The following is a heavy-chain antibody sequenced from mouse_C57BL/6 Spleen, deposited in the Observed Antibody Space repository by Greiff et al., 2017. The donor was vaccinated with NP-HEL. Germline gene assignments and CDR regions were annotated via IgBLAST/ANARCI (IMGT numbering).Heavy chain of an antibody. CDR1: GFTFSSYA. CDR3: ARDGYGNYVAMDY. D-gene: IGHD2-10*02. J-gene: IGHJ4*01. V-gene: IGHV5-4*01. Sequence: EVQLVESGGGLVKPGGSLKLSCAASGFTFSSYAMSWVRQTPEKRLEWVATISDGGSYTYYPDNVQGRFTISRDNAKNNLYLQMSHLKAEDTAMYYCARDGYGNYVAMDYWGQGTSVTVSS. CDR2: ISDGGSYT.